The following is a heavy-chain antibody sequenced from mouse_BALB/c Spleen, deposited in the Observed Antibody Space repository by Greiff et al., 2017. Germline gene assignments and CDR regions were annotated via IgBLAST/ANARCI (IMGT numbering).Heavy chain of an antibody. J-gene: IGHJ3*01. CDR3: GRSGIYNEYDRGLDY. Sequence: VQLQQSGPELVKPGASVKISCKASGYSFTGYVMNWVKQSHGKSLEWIGRINPYNGDTFYNQKFKGKATLTVDKTSSTAHMELLILTSEDSAVYYCGRSGIYNEYDRGLDYWGQGTLVTVSA. CDR1: GYSFTGYV. CDR2: INPYNGDT. D-gene: IGHD2-4*01. V-gene: IGHV1-37*01.